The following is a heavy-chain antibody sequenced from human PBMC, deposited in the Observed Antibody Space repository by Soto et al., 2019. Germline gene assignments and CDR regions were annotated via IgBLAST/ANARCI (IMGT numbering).Heavy chain of an antibody. J-gene: IGHJ6*02. CDR3: ARDLSHDYGDYEDYYYYGMDV. Sequence: SETLSLTCTVSGGSISSYYWSWIRQPPGKGLEWIGYIYYSGSTNYNPSLKSRVTISVDTSKNQFSLKLSSVTAADTAVYYCARDLSHDYGDYEDYYYYGMDVWGQGTTVT. V-gene: IGHV4-59*01. CDR2: IYYSGST. D-gene: IGHD4-17*01. CDR1: GGSISSYY.